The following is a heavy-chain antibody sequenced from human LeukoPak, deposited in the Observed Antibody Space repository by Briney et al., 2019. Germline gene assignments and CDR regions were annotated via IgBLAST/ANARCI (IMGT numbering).Heavy chain of an antibody. CDR2: IYPGDSDT. Sequence: GESLQISCKGSGYSFTSYWIGWVRQLPGKGLEWMGIIYPGDSDTRYSPSFQGQVTISADKSISTAYLQWSSLKASDTVMYYCARHGEYGSGSYFYYGMDVWGKGTTVTVSS. V-gene: IGHV5-51*01. J-gene: IGHJ6*04. D-gene: IGHD3-10*01. CDR3: ARHGEYGSGSYFYYGMDV. CDR1: GYSFTSYW.